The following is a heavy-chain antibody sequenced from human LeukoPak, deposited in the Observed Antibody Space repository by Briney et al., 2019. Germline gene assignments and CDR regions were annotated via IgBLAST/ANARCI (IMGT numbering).Heavy chain of an antibody. CDR3: ARERGGQAGSYFPS. D-gene: IGHD1-26*01. CDR1: GYTFTSYY. J-gene: IGHJ4*02. Sequence: ASVKVSCKASGYTFTSYYMHWVRQASGQGLEWMGWMRPNSGKTGYAQNFQGRVTMTRNISISTAYMELSSLRFEDTAVYYCARERGGQAGSYFPSWGQGTLVTVSS. V-gene: IGHV1-8*02. CDR2: MRPNSGKT.